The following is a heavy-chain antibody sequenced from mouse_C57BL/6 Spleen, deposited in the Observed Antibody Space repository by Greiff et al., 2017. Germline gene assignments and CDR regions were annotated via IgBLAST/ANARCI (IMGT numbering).Heavy chain of an antibody. CDR1: GFTFSNYW. D-gene: IGHD3-3*01. J-gene: IGHJ2*01. CDR2: IRLKSDNYAT. V-gene: IGHV6-3*01. CDR3: TGGTDYFDY. Sequence: DVMLVESGGGLVQPGGSMKLSCVASGFTFSNYWMNWVRQSPEKGLEWVAQIRLKSDNYATHYAESVKGRFTISRDDSKSSVYLQMNNLRAEDTGIYYCTGGTDYFDYWGQGTTLTVSS.